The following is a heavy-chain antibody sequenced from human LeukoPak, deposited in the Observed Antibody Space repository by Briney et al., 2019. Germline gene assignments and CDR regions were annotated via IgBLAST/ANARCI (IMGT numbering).Heavy chain of an antibody. CDR2: IYYSGST. D-gene: IGHD3-22*01. CDR3: ATTYYYDSSGYLNLFDY. Sequence: SETLSLTCTVSGGSISSSSYYWGWIRQPPGKGLEWIGSIYYSGSTYYNPSLKSRVTISVDTSKNQFSLKLSSVTAADTAVYYCATTYYYDSSGYLNLFDYWGQGTLVTVSS. J-gene: IGHJ4*02. V-gene: IGHV4-39*01. CDR1: GGSISSSSYY.